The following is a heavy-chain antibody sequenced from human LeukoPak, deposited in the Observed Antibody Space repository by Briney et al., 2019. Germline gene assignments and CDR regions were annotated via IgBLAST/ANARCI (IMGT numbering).Heavy chain of an antibody. CDR1: GGSISSGGYY. Sequence: PSQTLSLTCTVSGGSISSGGYYWSWIRQHPGKGLEWIGYIYYSGSTYYNPSLKSRVTISVDTSKNQFSLKLSSVTAAGTAVYYCARVFFGVVIDYSGQGTLVTVSS. V-gene: IGHV4-31*03. J-gene: IGHJ4*02. CDR2: IYYSGST. CDR3: ARVFFGVVIDY. D-gene: IGHD3-3*01.